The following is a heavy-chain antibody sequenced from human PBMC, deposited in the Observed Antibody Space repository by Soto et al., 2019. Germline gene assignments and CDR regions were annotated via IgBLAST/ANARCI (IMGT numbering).Heavy chain of an antibody. J-gene: IGHJ5*02. CDR3: ASTYYDILTGGGWFDP. CDR2: IYYSGST. CDR1: GGSISSYY. Sequence: QVQLQESGPGLVKPSETLSLTCTVSGGSISSYYWSWIRQPPGKGLEWIGYIYYSGSTNYNPSLKSRVTISVDTSKNQFSLKLSSVTAADTAVYYCASTYYDILTGGGWFDPWGQGTLVTVSS. D-gene: IGHD3-9*01. V-gene: IGHV4-59*01.